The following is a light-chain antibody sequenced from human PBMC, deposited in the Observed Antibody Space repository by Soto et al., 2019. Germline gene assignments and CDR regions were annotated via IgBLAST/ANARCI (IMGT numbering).Light chain of an antibody. CDR2: ATS. V-gene: IGKV3-20*01. CDR1: QSVSSSY. J-gene: IGKJ1*01. Sequence: EIVLTQSPGTLSLSPGERATLSCRASQSVSSSYLAWYQQKPGQPPRLVMYATSSRATGIPARFSGSGSGTDFTLTISRLEPEDFAVYYCQQHGSSSWTFGQGTK. CDR3: QQHGSSSWT.